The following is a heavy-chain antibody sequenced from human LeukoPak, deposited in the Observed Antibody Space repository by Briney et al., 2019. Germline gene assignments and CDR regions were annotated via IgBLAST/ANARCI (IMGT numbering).Heavy chain of an antibody. J-gene: IGHJ5*02. CDR2: IIPIFGTA. Sequence: SVKVSCKASGGTFSSYAISWVRQAPGQGLEWMGGIIPIFGTANYAQKFQGRVTITTDESTSTAYMELSSLRSEGTAVYYCARSRDIVVVPAAYNWFDPWGQGTLVTVSS. CDR3: ARSRDIVVVPAAYNWFDP. D-gene: IGHD2-2*01. CDR1: GGTFSSYA. V-gene: IGHV1-69*05.